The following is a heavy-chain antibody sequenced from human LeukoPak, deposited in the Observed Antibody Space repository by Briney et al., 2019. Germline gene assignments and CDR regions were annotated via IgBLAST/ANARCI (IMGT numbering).Heavy chain of an antibody. CDR1: GGSISSYY. CDR2: IYYSGST. D-gene: IGHD1-14*01. V-gene: IGHV4-59*08. CDR3: ARRKRWPGSVGFDAFDI. Sequence: KPSETLSLTCTVSGGSISSYYWSWIRQPPGKGLEWIGYIYYSGSTNYNPSLKSRVTISVDTSKNQFSLKLSSVTAADTAVYYCARRKRWPGSVGFDAFDIWGQGTMVTVSS. J-gene: IGHJ3*02.